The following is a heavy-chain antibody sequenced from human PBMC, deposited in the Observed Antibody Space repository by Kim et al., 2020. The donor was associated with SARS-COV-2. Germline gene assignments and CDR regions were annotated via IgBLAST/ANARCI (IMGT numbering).Heavy chain of an antibody. D-gene: IGHD6-25*01. J-gene: IGHJ3*01. CDR2: IYFSGAT. CDR3: ARDTADGYKAAFDL. V-gene: IGHV4-31*11. CDR1: GASISGSGYY. Sequence: TLSLTCAVSGASISGSGYYWSWLRQFPGKGLEWIANIYFSGATYYNPALKSQATISVDTSKNQFSLQLKSVTAADTAIYYCARDTADGYKAAFDLWGQGTMVTVSS.